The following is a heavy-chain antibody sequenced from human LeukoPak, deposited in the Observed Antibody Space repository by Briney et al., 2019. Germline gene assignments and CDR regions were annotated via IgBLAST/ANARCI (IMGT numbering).Heavy chain of an antibody. CDR3: ARELHYYDSSGADY. CDR1: GGSISSGDYY. Sequence: PSETVSLTCTVSGGSISSGDYYWSWIRQPPGKGLEWIGYIYYSGSTYYNPSLKSRVTISVDTSKNQFSLKLSSVTAADTAVYYCARELHYYDSSGADYWGQGTLVTVSS. D-gene: IGHD3-22*01. V-gene: IGHV4-30-4*08. J-gene: IGHJ4*02. CDR2: IYYSGST.